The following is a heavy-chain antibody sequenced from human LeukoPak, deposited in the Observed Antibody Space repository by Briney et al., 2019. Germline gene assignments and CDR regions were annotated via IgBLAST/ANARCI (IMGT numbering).Heavy chain of an antibody. D-gene: IGHD1-1*01. V-gene: IGHV4-31*03. J-gene: IGHJ4*02. CDR1: GGSISSGGYY. CDR3: ARDTTLVH. CDR2: IYYSGST. Sequence: PSETLSLTCTVSGGSISSGGYYWSWIRQHPGKGLEWIGNIYYSGSTYYNPSLKSRVIISVDTSKNQFSLRLSSVTAADTAVYYCARDTTLVHWGQGLLVTVSS.